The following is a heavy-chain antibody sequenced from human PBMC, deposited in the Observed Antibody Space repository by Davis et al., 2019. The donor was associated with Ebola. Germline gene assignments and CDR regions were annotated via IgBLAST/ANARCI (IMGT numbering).Heavy chain of an antibody. J-gene: IGHJ6*02. CDR1: GVPISSYY. CDR2: IYYSGST. Sequence: MPSETLSLTCTVSGVPISSYYWSWIRQPPGKGLEWIGYIYYSGSTNYNPSLKSRVTISVDTSKNQFSLKLSSVTAADTAVYYCARDEITYYDGSGRYYYYGMDVWGQGTTVTVSS. V-gene: IGHV4-59*01. D-gene: IGHD3-10*01. CDR3: ARDEITYYDGSGRYYYYGMDV.